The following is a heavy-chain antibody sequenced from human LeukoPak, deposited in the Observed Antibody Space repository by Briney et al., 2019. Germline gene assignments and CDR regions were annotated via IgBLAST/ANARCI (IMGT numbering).Heavy chain of an antibody. CDR3: ARENWYYDH. Sequence: GSVKVSCKSYGSIFNVYYMHWVRQAPGQGLEWMGWISPDGGVTNYAQKFQGRVTLTRDSATTTDYMELSRLTSDDTAVYYCARENWYYDHWGQGTLVTVSS. J-gene: IGHJ4*02. CDR2: ISPDGGVT. CDR1: GSIFNVYY. V-gene: IGHV1-2*02.